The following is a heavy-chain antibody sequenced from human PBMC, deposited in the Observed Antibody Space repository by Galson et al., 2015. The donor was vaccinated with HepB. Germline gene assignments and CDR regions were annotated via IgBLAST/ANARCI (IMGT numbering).Heavy chain of an antibody. D-gene: IGHD3-22*01. J-gene: IGHJ4*02. Sequence: SLRLSCAASGFNFGDYYMSWIRPAPGKGPEWVSYISSSGKTSYYADSVKGRFTISRDNTKNSLYVQMDSRRAEDTAVYFCARLKISYFENNGYHFDYWGQGALVTVSS. CDR3: ARLKISYFENNGYHFDY. V-gene: IGHV3-11*01. CDR2: ISSSGKTS. CDR1: GFNFGDYY.